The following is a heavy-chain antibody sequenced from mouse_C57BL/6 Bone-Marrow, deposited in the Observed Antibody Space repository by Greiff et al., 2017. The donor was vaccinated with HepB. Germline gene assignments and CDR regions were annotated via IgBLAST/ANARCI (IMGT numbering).Heavy chain of an antibody. CDR3: ARQYYGSPYWYFDV. CDR1: GFTFSDYG. V-gene: IGHV5-15*01. CDR2: ISNLAYSI. Sequence: DVKLVESGGGLVQPGGSLKLSCAASGFTFSDYGMAWVRQAPRKGPEWVAFISNLAYSIYYADTVTGRFTISRENAKNTLYLEMSSLRSEDTAMYYCARQYYGSPYWYFDVWGTGTTVTVSS. J-gene: IGHJ1*03. D-gene: IGHD1-1*01.